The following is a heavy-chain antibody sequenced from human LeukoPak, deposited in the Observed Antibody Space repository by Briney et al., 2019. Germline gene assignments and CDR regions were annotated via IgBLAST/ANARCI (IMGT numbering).Heavy chain of an antibody. CDR3: ARDPKRSLRTTVNRNWFDP. Sequence: SETLSLTCTVSGGSISSYYWSWIRQPPGKGLEWIGYIYYSGSTNYYPSLKSRVTISVDTSKNQFSLKLSSVTAADTAVYYCARDPKRSLRTTVNRNWFDPWGQGTLVTVSS. J-gene: IGHJ5*02. D-gene: IGHD4-17*01. V-gene: IGHV4-59*12. CDR2: IYYSGST. CDR1: GGSISSYY.